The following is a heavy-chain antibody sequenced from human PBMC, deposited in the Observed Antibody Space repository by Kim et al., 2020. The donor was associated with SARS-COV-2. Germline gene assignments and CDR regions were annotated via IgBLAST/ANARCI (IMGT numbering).Heavy chain of an antibody. J-gene: IGHJ3*02. D-gene: IGHD4-17*01. Sequence: GGSLRLSCAASGFTFSSYAMHWVRQAPGKGLEWVAVISYDGSNKYYADSVKGRFTISRDNSKNTLYLQMNSLRAEDTAVYYCARGGGDYVDIWGQGTMVTVSS. CDR2: ISYDGSNK. V-gene: IGHV3-30*04. CDR1: GFTFSSYA. CDR3: ARGGGDYVDI.